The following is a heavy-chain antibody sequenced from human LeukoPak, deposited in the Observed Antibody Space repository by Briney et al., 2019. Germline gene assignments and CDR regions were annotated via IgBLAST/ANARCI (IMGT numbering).Heavy chain of an antibody. J-gene: IGHJ4*02. Sequence: GGSLRLSCAASGFTFSDYSMNWGRQAPGKGLEWISYIGIDSGNTNYADSVKGRFTISGDKAKNSLYLQMNSLRVEDTAVYYCARDYKYAFDNWGQGTLVTVSS. D-gene: IGHD5-24*01. CDR1: GFTFSDYS. V-gene: IGHV3-48*01. CDR3: ARDYKYAFDN. CDR2: IGIDSGNT.